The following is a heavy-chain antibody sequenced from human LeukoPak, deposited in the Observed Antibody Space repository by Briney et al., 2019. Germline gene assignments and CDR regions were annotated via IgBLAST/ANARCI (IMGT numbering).Heavy chain of an antibody. V-gene: IGHV3-53*01. Sequence: GGSLRLSCAASGFTVITSYMTWVRQAPGKGLEWVSVIYSGGSTYYTDSVKGRFTISRDHSKNTLYFQMDSLRAEDTAVYYCARINSGWSLDYWGQGTLVTVSS. D-gene: IGHD6-19*01. CDR3: ARINSGWSLDY. J-gene: IGHJ4*02. CDR2: IYSGGST. CDR1: GFTVITSY.